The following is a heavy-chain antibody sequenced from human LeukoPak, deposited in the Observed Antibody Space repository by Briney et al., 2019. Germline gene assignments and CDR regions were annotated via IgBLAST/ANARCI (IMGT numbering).Heavy chain of an antibody. CDR3: ARDVRILGLIDY. Sequence: GGSLRLSCAASGFTVSSNYMSWVRQAPGKGLEWVSVIYSGGSTYYADSAKGRFTISRDSTKNTLSLQMNSLRAEDTAIYYCARDVRILGLIDYWGQGTLVTVSS. V-gene: IGHV3-53*01. D-gene: IGHD1-26*01. J-gene: IGHJ4*02. CDR2: IYSGGST. CDR1: GFTVSSNY.